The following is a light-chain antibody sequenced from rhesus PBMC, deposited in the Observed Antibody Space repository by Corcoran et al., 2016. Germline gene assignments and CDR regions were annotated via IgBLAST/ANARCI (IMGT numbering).Light chain of an antibody. CDR3: LQLSNWPFT. J-gene: IGKJ3*01. CDR1: QCVGGS. CDR2: GSS. Sequence: EIVMTQSPATLSLSPGERATLSCRARQCVGGSLAWYQQKPGPAPRLLLHGSSSRATGIPDRFSCSGSGTDFTLTIRSLEPEDFVLYYCLQLSNWPFTFGPGTKLDIK. V-gene: IGKV3-24*04.